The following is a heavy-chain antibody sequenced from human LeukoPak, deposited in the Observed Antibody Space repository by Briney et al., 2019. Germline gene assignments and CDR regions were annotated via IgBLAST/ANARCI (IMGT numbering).Heavy chain of an antibody. CDR3: ARIDWSGPIGASDY. CDR1: GGTFSSYA. D-gene: IGHD3-3*01. J-gene: IGHJ4*02. Sequence: VASVKVSCKASGGTFSSYAISWVRQAPGQGLEWMGWISAYNGNTNYAQKLQGRVTMTTDTSTSTAYMELRSLRSDDTAVYYCARIDWSGPIGASDYWGQGTLVTVSS. CDR2: ISAYNGNT. V-gene: IGHV1-18*01.